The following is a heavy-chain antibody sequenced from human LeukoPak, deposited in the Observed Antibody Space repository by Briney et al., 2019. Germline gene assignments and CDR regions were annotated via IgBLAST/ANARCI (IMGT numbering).Heavy chain of an antibody. CDR3: ARGRGSNCSGGSCYRTDAFDI. V-gene: IGHV4-39*07. CDR1: GGSISSSSYY. D-gene: IGHD2-15*01. CDR2: INHSGST. J-gene: IGHJ3*02. Sequence: SETLSLTCIVSGGSISSSSYYWGWIRQPPGTGLEWIGEINHSGSTNYNPSLKSRVTISVDTSKNQFSLKLSSVTAADTAVYYCARGRGSNCSGGSCYRTDAFDIWGQGTMVTVSS.